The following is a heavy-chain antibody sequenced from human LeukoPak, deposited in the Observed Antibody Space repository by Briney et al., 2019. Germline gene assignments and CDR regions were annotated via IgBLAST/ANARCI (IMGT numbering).Heavy chain of an antibody. CDR3: ARGFWSGYYNSNWFDP. CDR2: IYTSGST. Sequence: SETLSLTCTVSGGSISSGSYYWSWIRQPAGKGLEWIGRIYTSGSTNYNPSLKSRVTISVDRFKNHFSLKLKSVTAADTAVYYCARGFWSGYYNSNWFDPWGQGTLVTVSS. V-gene: IGHV4-61*02. D-gene: IGHD3-3*01. CDR1: GGSISSGSYY. J-gene: IGHJ5*02.